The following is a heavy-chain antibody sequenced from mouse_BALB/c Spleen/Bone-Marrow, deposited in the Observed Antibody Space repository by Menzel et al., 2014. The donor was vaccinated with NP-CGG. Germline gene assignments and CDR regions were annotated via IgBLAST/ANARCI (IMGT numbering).Heavy chain of an antibody. CDR2: IVPSSGYT. D-gene: IGHD4-1*01. CDR3: AREAGTGAVFAY. Sequence: VQLQQSGAELARPGASVKMACKASGYTFTSYTIQWVKRRPGKGLEWVGYIVPSSGYTDYNQNFKDKTTLTADKSSSTAYMQLSSLPSAESAVYYCAREAGTGAVFAYWGQGTLVTVSA. CDR1: GYTFTSYT. J-gene: IGHJ3*01. V-gene: IGHV1-4*02.